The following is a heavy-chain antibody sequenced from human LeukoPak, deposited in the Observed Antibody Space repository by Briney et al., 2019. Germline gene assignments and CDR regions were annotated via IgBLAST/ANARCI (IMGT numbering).Heavy chain of an antibody. J-gene: IGHJ3*02. CDR1: GGSISSYY. CDR2: IYYSGST. D-gene: IGHD1-26*01. Sequence: SETLSLTCTVSGGSISSYYWSWIRQPPGKGLEWIGYIYYSGSTNYNPSLKSRVTISVDTSKNQFSLKLSSVTAADTAVYYCARDSGSYSVVAFDIWGQGTMVTVSS. CDR3: ARDSGSYSVVAFDI. V-gene: IGHV4-59*12.